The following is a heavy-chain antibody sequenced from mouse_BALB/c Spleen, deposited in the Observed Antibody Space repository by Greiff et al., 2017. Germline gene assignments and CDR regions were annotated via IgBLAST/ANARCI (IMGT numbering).Heavy chain of an antibody. V-gene: IGHV5-17*02. D-gene: IGHD2-1*01. CDR3: ARGSYGNYFDY. CDR2: ISSGSSTI. CDR1: GFTFSSFG. Sequence: DVKLVESGGGLVQPGGSRKLSCAASGFTFSSFGMHWVRQAPEKGLEWVAYISSGSSTIYYADTVKGRFTISRDNPKNTLFLQMTSLRSEDTAMYYCARGSYGNYFDYWGQGTTLTVSS. J-gene: IGHJ2*01.